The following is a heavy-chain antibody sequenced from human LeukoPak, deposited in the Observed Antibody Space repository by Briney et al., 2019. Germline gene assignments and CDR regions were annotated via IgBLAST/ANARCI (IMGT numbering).Heavy chain of an antibody. CDR2: INWNGGSI. CDR3: AKDAGPTGYSSGWLNDY. CDR1: GFTFDDYG. D-gene: IGHD6-19*01. Sequence: GGSLRLSCAASGFTFDDYGMTWVRQAPGKGLEWVSGINWNGGSIGYADSVKGRFTISRDNSKNSLYLQMNSLRAEDTAFYYCAKDAGPTGYSSGWLNDYWGQGTLVTVSS. J-gene: IGHJ4*02. V-gene: IGHV3-20*04.